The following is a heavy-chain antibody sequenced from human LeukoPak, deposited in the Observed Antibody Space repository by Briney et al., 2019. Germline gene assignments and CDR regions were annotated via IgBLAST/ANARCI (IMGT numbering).Heavy chain of an antibody. CDR2: MAWNTGNT. CDR3: AKDMNSYGSGSSYNPWGPFDS. D-gene: IGHD3-10*01. V-gene: IGHV3-9*01. CDR1: GFTFSSYG. J-gene: IGHJ4*02. Sequence: GRSLRLSCAASGFTFSSYGMHWVRQAPGKGLEGVSGMAWNTGNTGYADSVKGRFTISRDNAENSLYLQMNSLRAEDTALYYCAKDMNSYGSGSSYNPWGPFDSWGQGTLVTVSS.